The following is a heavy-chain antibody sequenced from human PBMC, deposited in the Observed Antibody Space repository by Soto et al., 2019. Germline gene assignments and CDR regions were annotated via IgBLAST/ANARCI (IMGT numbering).Heavy chain of an antibody. CDR3: ARGSSSWYNAWFDP. CDR1: GGSIISSNW. V-gene: IGHV4-4*02. CDR2: IYHSVSA. J-gene: IGHJ5*02. Sequence: SATLSITCAVSGGSIISSNWWSLVRQPPGKGLEWIGEIYHSVSANYNPSLKSRVTISVDKSKNQFSLNLSSVTAADTAVYYCARGSSSWYNAWFDPWGQGTLVTVSS. D-gene: IGHD6-13*01.